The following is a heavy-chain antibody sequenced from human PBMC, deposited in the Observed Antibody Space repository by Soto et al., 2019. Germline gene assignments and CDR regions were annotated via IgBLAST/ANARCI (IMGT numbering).Heavy chain of an antibody. Sequence: QEHLVESGGGVVQPGTSLRLSCAASGFSFSDYGMHWVRQAPGKGLEWLTIIWFDASHEYYADSVKGRFTISRDNSNNTLYLQLNSLTADDTAVYFCARDQGRATADGPLGNGLDVWGQGTAVTVSS. CDR3: ARDQGRATADGPLGNGLDV. J-gene: IGHJ6*02. CDR2: IWFDASHE. V-gene: IGHV3-33*01. D-gene: IGHD6-13*01. CDR1: GFSFSDYG.